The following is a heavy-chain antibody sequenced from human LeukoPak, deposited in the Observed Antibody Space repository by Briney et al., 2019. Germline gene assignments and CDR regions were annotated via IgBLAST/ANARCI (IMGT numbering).Heavy chain of an antibody. CDR1: GFTFSSYA. CDR2: ISGSGST. D-gene: IGHD3-10*01. CDR3: AKGAELLWFGESFGAFDI. J-gene: IGHJ3*02. Sequence: GGSLRLSCAASGFTFSSYAMSWVRQAPGKGLEWVSAISGSGSTYYADSVKGRFTISRDNSKNTLYLQMNSLRAEDTAVYYCAKGAELLWFGESFGAFDIWGQGTMVTVSS. V-gene: IGHV3-23*01.